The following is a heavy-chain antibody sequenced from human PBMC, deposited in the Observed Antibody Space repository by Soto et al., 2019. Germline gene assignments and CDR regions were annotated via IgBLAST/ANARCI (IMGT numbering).Heavy chain of an antibody. V-gene: IGHV1-69*08. D-gene: IGHD2-15*01. J-gene: IGHJ4*02. CDR2: IIPILGIA. Sequence: QVQLVQSGAEVKKPGSSVKVSCKASGGTFSSYTISWVRQAPGQGLEWMGRIIPILGIANYAQKFQGRVTITEDKSTSTAYMELSSLRSEDTAVYYCAREIVVVVAALYYFGYWGQGTLVTVSS. CDR3: AREIVVVVAALYYFGY. CDR1: GGTFSSYT.